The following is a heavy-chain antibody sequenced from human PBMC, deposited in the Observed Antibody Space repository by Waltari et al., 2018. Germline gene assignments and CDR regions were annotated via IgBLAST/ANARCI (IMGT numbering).Heavy chain of an antibody. V-gene: IGHV4-34*01. J-gene: IGHJ5*02. CDR3: ARGWYYTFGGVIVISNWFDP. Sequence: QVQLQQWGAGLLKPSETLSLTCAVYGGSFSGYYWSWIRQPPGKGREWIGEINHSGSTNYNPSLKSRVTISVDTSKNQFSLKLSSVTAADTAVYYCARGWYYTFGGVIVISNWFDPWGQGTLVTVSS. CDR1: GGSFSGYY. D-gene: IGHD3-16*02. CDR2: INHSGST.